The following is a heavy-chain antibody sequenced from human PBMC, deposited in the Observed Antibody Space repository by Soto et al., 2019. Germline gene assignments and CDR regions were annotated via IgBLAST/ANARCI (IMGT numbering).Heavy chain of an antibody. CDR2: INHSGST. CDR1: GGSFSGYY. Sequence: SETLSLTCAVYGGSFSGYYWSWIRQPPGKGLEWIGEINHSGSTNYNPSLKSRVTISVDTSKNQFSLKLSSVTAADTAVYYCARGRRVVPAAVRGAFDIWGQGTMVTVSS. CDR3: ARGRRVVPAAVRGAFDI. J-gene: IGHJ3*02. D-gene: IGHD2-2*01. V-gene: IGHV4-34*01.